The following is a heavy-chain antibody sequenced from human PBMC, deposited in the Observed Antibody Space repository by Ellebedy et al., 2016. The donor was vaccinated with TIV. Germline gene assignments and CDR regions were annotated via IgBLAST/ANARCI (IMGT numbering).Heavy chain of an antibody. V-gene: IGHV3-30*03. CDR3: VRGWYSSGHCDVFAM. D-gene: IGHD6-19*01. J-gene: IGHJ3*02. CDR1: GFTFSDSV. CDR2: ISVDGRAV. Sequence: GGSLRLSXVAFGFTFSDSVMHWVRQDPGKGLDWVAGISVDGRAVHYPDSVKGRFTISRDNAQNTVYLQMSSLRLEDTAVYYCVRGWYSSGHCDVFAMWGQGTIVTVSS.